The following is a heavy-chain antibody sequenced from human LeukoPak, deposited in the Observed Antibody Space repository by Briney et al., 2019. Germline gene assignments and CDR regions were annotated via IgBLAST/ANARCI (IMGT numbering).Heavy chain of an antibody. CDR3: ARDNGYNSGSLGY. CDR2: IYSGGST. D-gene: IGHD6-19*01. V-gene: IGHV3-53*04. Sequence: PGGSLRLSCAASRFTLSANYMSWVRQAPGKGLEWVSVIYSGGSTYYTDSVKGRFTIFRHSSKNTVYLQRNSLRAEDTAVYCCARDNGYNSGSLGYWGQGTLVTVSS. CDR1: RFTLSANY. J-gene: IGHJ4*02.